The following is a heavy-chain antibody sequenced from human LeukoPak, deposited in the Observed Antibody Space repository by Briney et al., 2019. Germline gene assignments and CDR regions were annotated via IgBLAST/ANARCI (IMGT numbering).Heavy chain of an antibody. J-gene: IGHJ4*02. V-gene: IGHV3-48*01. CDR2: ISSISSIT. Sequence: PGGSLRPSCAASGFTFSTYSMSWVRQAPGKGLEWVSYISSISSITYYADSVKGRFTISRDNSKNTLYLQMNSLRAEDTALYYCAKSGPGGTYDSGSYYSSFDYWGQGILVTVSS. CDR1: GFTFSTYS. CDR3: AKSGPGGTYDSGSYYSSFDY. D-gene: IGHD3-22*01.